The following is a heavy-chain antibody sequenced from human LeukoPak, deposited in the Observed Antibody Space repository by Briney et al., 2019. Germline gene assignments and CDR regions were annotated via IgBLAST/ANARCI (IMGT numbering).Heavy chain of an antibody. CDR3: ARTHSSGFPYYYGMDV. D-gene: IGHD6-19*01. J-gene: IGHJ6*02. CDR2: IYPGDSDT. Sequence: GESLEISCKGSGYSFTSYWIGWVRPVPGKGLGWMGIIYPGDSDTRYSPSFQGQVTISADKSISTAYLQWSSLKASDTAMYYCARTHSSGFPYYYGMDVWGQGTTVTVSS. CDR1: GYSFTSYW. V-gene: IGHV5-51*01.